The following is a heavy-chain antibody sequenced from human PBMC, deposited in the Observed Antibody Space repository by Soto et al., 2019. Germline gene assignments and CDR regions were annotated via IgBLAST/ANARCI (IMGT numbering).Heavy chain of an antibody. V-gene: IGHV3-48*01. CDR2: ISSSSSTI. J-gene: IGHJ4*02. D-gene: IGHD4-17*01. Sequence: PGGSLRLSCAASGFTFSSYAMSWVRQAPGKGLEWVSYISSSSSTIYYADSVKGRFTISRDNAKNSLYLQMNSLRAEDTAVYYCARGFSRGTTVYWGQGTLVTVSS. CDR3: ARGFSRGTTVY. CDR1: GFTFSSYA.